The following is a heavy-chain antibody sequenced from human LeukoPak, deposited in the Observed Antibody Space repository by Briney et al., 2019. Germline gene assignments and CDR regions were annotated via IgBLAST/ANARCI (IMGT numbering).Heavy chain of an antibody. Sequence: PSETLSLTCTVSGGSISSSSYYWGWIRQPPGKGLEWIGSIYYSGSTYYNPSLKSRVTISVDTSKNQFSLKLSSVTAADTAVYYCARGGGYDSIPFDYWGQGTLVTVSS. CDR2: IYYSGST. D-gene: IGHD5-12*01. CDR3: ARGGGYDSIPFDY. V-gene: IGHV4-39*07. J-gene: IGHJ4*02. CDR1: GGSISSSSYY.